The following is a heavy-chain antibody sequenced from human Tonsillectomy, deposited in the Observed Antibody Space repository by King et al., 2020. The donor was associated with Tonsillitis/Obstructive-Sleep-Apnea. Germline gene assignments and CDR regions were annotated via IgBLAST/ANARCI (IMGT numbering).Heavy chain of an antibody. V-gene: IGHV3-33*01. D-gene: IGHD5-12*01. CDR2: MWYDGSNK. Sequence: VQLVESGGGVVQPGRSLRLYCAASGFTFNNYGMHWVRQAPGKGLEWISVMWYDGSNKYYADSVKGRFTISRDNSKNTLYLQMDSLRVEDTAVYYCARARRISGYQDPFDYWGQGTLVTGSS. J-gene: IGHJ4*02. CDR3: ARARRISGYQDPFDY. CDR1: GFTFNNYG.